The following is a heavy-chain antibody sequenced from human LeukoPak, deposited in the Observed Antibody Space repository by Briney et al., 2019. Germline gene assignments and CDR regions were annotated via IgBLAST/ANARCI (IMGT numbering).Heavy chain of an antibody. Sequence: GASVKVSCKASGYTFTIYYMHWVRQAPGQGLEWMGWINPNSGGTTYAQRFQGRVTMTRDTSISTAYMELSGLTSDDTAVYYCARSLPYCTSTSCCNDYWGQGTLVTVSS. CDR1: GYTFTIYY. J-gene: IGHJ4*02. V-gene: IGHV1-2*02. CDR3: ARSLPYCTSTSCCNDY. D-gene: IGHD2-2*01. CDR2: INPNSGGT.